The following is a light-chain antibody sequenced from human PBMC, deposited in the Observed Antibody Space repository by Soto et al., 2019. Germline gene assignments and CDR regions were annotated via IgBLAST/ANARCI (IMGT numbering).Light chain of an antibody. CDR2: GAS. CDR3: QQYGTSPQT. CDR1: QSISSAY. V-gene: IGKV3-20*01. J-gene: IGKJ1*01. Sequence: EIVLTQSPGTLSLSPGERATLSCRASQSISSAYFAWYQQKPGQAPWPLIYGASSRATGFPDRFSGSGSGTNFTLTISRLEPEDFAVYYCQQYGTSPQTFGQGTRVEIK.